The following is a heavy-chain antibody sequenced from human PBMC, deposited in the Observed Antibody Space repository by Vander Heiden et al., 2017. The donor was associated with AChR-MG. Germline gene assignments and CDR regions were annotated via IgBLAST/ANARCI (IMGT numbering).Heavy chain of an antibody. CDR1: GYSFTSYW. V-gene: IGHV5-51*01. Sequence: EVQLVQSGAEVKKPGESLKISCKGSGYSFTSYWIGWVRQMPGKGLEWMGIIYPGDSDTRYSPSFQGQVTISADKSISTAYLQWSSLKASDTAMYYCARRVGQLLYRSETGAFDIWGQGTMVTVSS. D-gene: IGHD2-2*02. CDR2: IYPGDSDT. J-gene: IGHJ3*02. CDR3: ARRVGQLLYRSETGAFDI.